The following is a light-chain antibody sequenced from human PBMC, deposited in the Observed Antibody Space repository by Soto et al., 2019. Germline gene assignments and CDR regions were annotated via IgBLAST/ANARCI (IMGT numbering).Light chain of an antibody. J-gene: IGLJ2*01. CDR3: ASWDDSLSVV. V-gene: IGLV1-47*01. Sequence: QSVLTQPPSVSGTPGQGVTISCSGSSSNIGNNFVHWYQQLPGSAPRLLIYRNTQRPAGAPDRFSGSKSGTSASLAISGLRSEDEAHYYCASWDDSLSVVFGGGTKLTV. CDR1: SSNIGNNF. CDR2: RNT.